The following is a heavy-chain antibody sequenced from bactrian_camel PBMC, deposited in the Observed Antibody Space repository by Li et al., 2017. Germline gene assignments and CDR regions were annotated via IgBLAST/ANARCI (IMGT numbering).Heavy chain of an antibody. CDR3: AAEYARGCTSGYFLEHLSHY. Sequence: VQLVESGGDSVQAGGSLRLSCAVHVSGYAYENYCLGWFRQDPGKAREGVASIARDGTAVYADSVKNRFTISQDSAKNTMYLDIVNLELEDTGTYFCAAEYARGCTSGYFLEHLSHYWGQGTQVTVS. J-gene: IGHJ4*01. CDR2: IARDGTA. V-gene: IGHV3S53*01. CDR1: GYAYENYC. D-gene: IGHD2*01.